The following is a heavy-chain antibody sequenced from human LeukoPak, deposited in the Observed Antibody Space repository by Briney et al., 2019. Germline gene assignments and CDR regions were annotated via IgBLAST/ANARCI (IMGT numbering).Heavy chain of an antibody. J-gene: IGHJ4*02. CDR1: GFTFSSYG. D-gene: IGHD5-18*01. Sequence: GGSLRLSCAASGFTFSSYGMHWVRQAPGKGLEWVAFIRYDGSNKYYADSVKGRFTISRDNSKNTLYLQMNSLRAEDTAVYYCAKEISGYSRGYFDYWGQGTLVTVSS. CDR2: IRYDGSNK. CDR3: AKEISGYSRGYFDY. V-gene: IGHV3-30*02.